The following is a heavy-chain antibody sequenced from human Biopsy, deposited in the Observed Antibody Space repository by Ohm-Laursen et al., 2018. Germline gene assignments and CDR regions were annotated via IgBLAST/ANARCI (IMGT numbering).Heavy chain of an antibody. CDR1: GGSIGGGEYY. D-gene: IGHD3-22*01. CDR3: ARGVPHYDGSDFPLAGYWYFDL. Sequence: SDTLSLTCTVSGGSIGGGEYYWNWIRQHPGKGLEWIGLISYSGTTFYNPSLESLLTISIDTSKNHFSLNLRSVTAADTAVYYCARGVPHYDGSDFPLAGYWYFDLWGRGTLVTVSS. V-gene: IGHV4-31*01. J-gene: IGHJ2*01. CDR2: ISYSGTT.